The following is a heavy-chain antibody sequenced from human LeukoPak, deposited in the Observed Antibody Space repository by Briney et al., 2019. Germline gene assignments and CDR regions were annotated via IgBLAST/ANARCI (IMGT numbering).Heavy chain of an antibody. CDR1: GFTFSSYS. J-gene: IGHJ4*02. V-gene: IGHV3-48*01. CDR2: ISGSSSTI. D-gene: IGHD3-10*01. Sequence: GGSLRLSCAASGFTFSSYSMTWVRQAPGKGLEWVSYISGSSSTIYYADSAKGRFTISRDNAKNSLSLQMNSLRAEDTAVYYCARRFAPGSGSHTPTSDCWGQGTLVTVSS. CDR3: ARRFAPGSGSHTPTSDC.